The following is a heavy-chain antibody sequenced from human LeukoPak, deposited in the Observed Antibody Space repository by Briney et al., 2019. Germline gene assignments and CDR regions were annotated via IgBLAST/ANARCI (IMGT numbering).Heavy chain of an antibody. D-gene: IGHD6-13*01. CDR3: ARSIHLYSSSWPRRGRGYYFDY. Sequence: SQTLSLTCTVSGGSISSGSYYWSWIRQPAGKGLEWIGRIYTSGSTNYNPSLKSRVTISVDTSKNQFSLKLSSVTAADTAVYYCARSIHLYSSSWPRRGRGYYFDYWGQGTLITVSS. CDR1: GGSISSGSYY. CDR2: IYTSGST. J-gene: IGHJ4*02. V-gene: IGHV4-61*02.